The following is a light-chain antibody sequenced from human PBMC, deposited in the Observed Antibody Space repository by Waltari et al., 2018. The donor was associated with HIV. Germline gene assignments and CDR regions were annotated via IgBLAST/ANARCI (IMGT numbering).Light chain of an antibody. CDR1: QVLLFGYGNTY. CDR2: KVS. J-gene: IGKJ1*01. V-gene: IGKV2-30*01. Sequence: DVVLTQSPLSLTVTLGPPASMSCRSRQVLLFGYGNTYLPWFHPRQGQPPRRLIYKVSSLASGFPARISGSGSDTDFTLNISRVDAEDVGIFYCMQGAHWPPWTFGQGTKVEV. CDR3: MQGAHWPPWT.